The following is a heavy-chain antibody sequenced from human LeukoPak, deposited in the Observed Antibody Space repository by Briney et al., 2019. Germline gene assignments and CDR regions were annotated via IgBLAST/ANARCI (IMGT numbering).Heavy chain of an antibody. CDR1: GGSISSSSYY. CDR2: TYYSGST. D-gene: IGHD5-18*01. CDR3: ARNPYSYGHLGYYYYYMDV. Sequence: PSETLSLTCIVSGGSISSSSYYWGWIRQPPGKGLEWIGSTYYSGSTYYNPSLKSRVTISVDTSKNQFSLKLSSVTAEDTAVYYCARNPYSYGHLGYYYYYMDVWGKGTTVTVSS. J-gene: IGHJ6*03. V-gene: IGHV4-39*07.